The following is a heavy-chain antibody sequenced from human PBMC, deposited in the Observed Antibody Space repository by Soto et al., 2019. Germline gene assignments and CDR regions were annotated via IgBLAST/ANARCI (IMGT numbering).Heavy chain of an antibody. CDR3: ARGLGRGGGTTLPDHYYYYGMDV. V-gene: IGHV1-8*01. D-gene: IGHD1-1*01. Sequence: ASVKVSCKASGYTFTSYDINWVRQATGQGLEWMGWMNPNSGNTGYAQKFQGRVTMTRNTSISTAYMELSSLRSEDTAVYYCARGLGRGGGTTLPDHYYYYGMDVWGQGTTVTVSS. CDR1: GYTFTSYD. J-gene: IGHJ6*02. CDR2: MNPNSGNT.